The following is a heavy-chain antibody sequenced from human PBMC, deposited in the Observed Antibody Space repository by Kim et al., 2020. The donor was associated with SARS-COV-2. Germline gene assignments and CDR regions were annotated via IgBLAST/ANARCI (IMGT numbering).Heavy chain of an antibody. CDR3: ARARSGYYPFDY. Sequence: GGSLRLSCAASGFTFSSYAMHWVRQAPGKGLEWVSVISYDGSNKYYVDSVKGRFTISRDNSKNTLYLQMNSLRAEDTAVYYCARARSGYYPFDYWGQGTLVTVSS. V-gene: IGHV3-30*04. CDR1: GFTFSSYA. J-gene: IGHJ4*02. CDR2: ISYDGSNK. D-gene: IGHD3-3*01.